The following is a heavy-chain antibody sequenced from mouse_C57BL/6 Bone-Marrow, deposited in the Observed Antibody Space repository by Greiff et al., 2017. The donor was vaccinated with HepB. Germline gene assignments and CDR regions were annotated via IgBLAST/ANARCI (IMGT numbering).Heavy chain of an antibody. CDR2: ISDGGSYT. V-gene: IGHV5-4*01. D-gene: IGHD4-1*01. J-gene: IGHJ3*01. Sequence: EVQGVESGGGLVKPGGSLKLSCAASGFTFSSYAMSWVRQTPEKRLEWVATISDGGSYTYYPDNVKGRFTISRDNAKNNLYLQMSHLKSEDTAMYYCARDRNWVAWFAYWGQGTLVTVSA. CDR3: ARDRNWVAWFAY. CDR1: GFTFSSYA.